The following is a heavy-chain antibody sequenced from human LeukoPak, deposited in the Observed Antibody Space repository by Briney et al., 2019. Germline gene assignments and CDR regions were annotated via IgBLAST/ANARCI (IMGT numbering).Heavy chain of an antibody. J-gene: IGHJ3*02. CDR3: VRHGAGREVVPAAISQGLAFDI. D-gene: IGHD2-2*01. CDR2: IYYSGST. V-gene: IGHV4-39*01. Sequence: SETLSLTCTVSGGSISSSSYYWGWIRQPPGKGLEWIGSIYYSGSTYYNPSLKSRVTISVDTSKNQFSLKLRSVTAADTAVYYCVRHGAGREVVPAAISQGLAFDIWGQGTMVTVSS. CDR1: GGSISSSSYY.